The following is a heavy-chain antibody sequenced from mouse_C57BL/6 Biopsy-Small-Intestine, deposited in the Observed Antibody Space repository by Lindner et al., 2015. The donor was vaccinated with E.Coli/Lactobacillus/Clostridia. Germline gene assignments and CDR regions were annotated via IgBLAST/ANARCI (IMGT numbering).Heavy chain of an antibody. CDR3: ARRNWDDYFGY. J-gene: IGHJ2*01. D-gene: IGHD4-1*01. CDR2: IYPRSGNT. V-gene: IGHV1-81*01. CDR1: GYTFTSYG. Sequence: VQLQESGAELARPGASVKLSCKASGYTFTSYGISWVKQRTGQGLEWIGEIYPRSGNTYYNEKFKGKATLTADKSSSTAYMELRGLTSEDSAVYFCARRNWDDYFGYWGQGTTLTVSS.